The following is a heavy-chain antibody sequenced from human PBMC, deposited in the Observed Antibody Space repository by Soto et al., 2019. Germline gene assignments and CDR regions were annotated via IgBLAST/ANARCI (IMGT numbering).Heavy chain of an antibody. CDR3: ARVYCSTTSCLNRFDP. J-gene: IGHJ5*02. D-gene: IGHD2-2*01. CDR2: ISSSSSTI. CDR1: GFTFSSYS. Sequence: PWGSLRLSCAASGFTFSSYSMNWVRQAPGKGLEWVSYISSSSSTIYYADSVKGRFTISRDNAKNSLYLQMNSLRAEDTAVYHCARVYCSTTSCLNRFDPWG. V-gene: IGHV3-48*01.